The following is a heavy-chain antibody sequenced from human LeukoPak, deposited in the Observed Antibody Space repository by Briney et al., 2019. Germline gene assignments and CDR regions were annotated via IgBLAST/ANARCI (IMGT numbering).Heavy chain of an antibody. J-gene: IGHJ4*02. CDR1: GFTFSDYY. D-gene: IGHD2-2*01. CDR3: ASDCTRTTCPADY. V-gene: IGHV3-11*04. CDR2: ISSSGSTI. Sequence: GGSLRLSCAASGFTFSDYYMSWIRQAPGKGLEGVSYISSSGSTIYYADSVKGRFTISRDNSKNTLYLQVNSLRAEDTAVYYCASDCTRTTCPADYWGRGTLVTVSS.